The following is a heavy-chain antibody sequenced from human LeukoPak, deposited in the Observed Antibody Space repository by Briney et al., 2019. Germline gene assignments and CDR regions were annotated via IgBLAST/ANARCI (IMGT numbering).Heavy chain of an antibody. J-gene: IGHJ4*02. CDR2: ITWNGGST. CDR3: ARDRYYDSSGYYGPFDY. Sequence: PGASLTLSCAPSALTFDVYGMSWVPHDPGKGLEWVSGITWNGGSTAYAHSVKGRLTISRDNAKNSLYMQMNSLRAEDTALYYCARDRYYDSSGYYGPFDYWGQGTLVTVSS. D-gene: IGHD3-22*01. V-gene: IGHV3-20*04. CDR1: ALTFDVYG.